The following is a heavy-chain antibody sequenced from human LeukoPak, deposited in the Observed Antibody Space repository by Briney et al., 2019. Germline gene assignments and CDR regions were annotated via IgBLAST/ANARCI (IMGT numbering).Heavy chain of an antibody. J-gene: IGHJ6*03. V-gene: IGHV3-64*01. CDR2: ISSNGGST. CDR3: ARDERATGDSFMDV. D-gene: IGHD3-9*01. Sequence: PGGSLRLSCAASGFIFSNYAMHWVRQAPGKGLEYVSTISSNGGSTYYASSVNGRFTISRDNSQNRLYLQLGSLRAEDMAVYHCARDERATGDSFMDVWGKGTTVTVSS. CDR1: GFIFSNYA.